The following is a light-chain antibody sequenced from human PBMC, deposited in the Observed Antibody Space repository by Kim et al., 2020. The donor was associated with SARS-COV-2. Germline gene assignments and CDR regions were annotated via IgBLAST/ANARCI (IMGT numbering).Light chain of an antibody. CDR3: KQYNSRPRT. V-gene: IGKV3-15*01. J-gene: IGKJ1*01. CDR2: GTS. CDR1: QSIDGD. Sequence: IVLTQSPVTISASPGERATLSCRASQSIDGDLAWYQQRPGQAPRLLIYGTSIRAIGVPARFSVSGSGTEFTLTISSLQSEDFAVYYCKQYNSRPRTFGQGTRGDIK.